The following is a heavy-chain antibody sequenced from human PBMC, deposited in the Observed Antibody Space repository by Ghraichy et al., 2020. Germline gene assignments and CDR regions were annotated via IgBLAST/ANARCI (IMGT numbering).Heavy chain of an antibody. Sequence: AAVKVSCKASGYTFTSYGISWVRQAPGQGLEWMGWISAYNGNTNYAQKLQGRVTMTTDTSTSTAYMELRSLRSDDTAVYYCARDDSSGPEDYFDYWGQGTLVTVSS. CDR3: ARDDSSGPEDYFDY. CDR1: GYTFTSYG. CDR2: ISAYNGNT. J-gene: IGHJ4*02. V-gene: IGHV1-18*01. D-gene: IGHD6-19*01.